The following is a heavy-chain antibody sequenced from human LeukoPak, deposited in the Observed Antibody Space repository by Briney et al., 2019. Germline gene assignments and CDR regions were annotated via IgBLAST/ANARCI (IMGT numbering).Heavy chain of an antibody. J-gene: IGHJ6*03. Sequence: ASVKVSCKVSGNSLIYLSMHWVRQAPGKGLEWLGGLDPEGGGLIYAQNFQGRVMTEDTSTDTAYTELSSLESEDTGVYYCATVFQQRGYYYMDVWGKGTTVTVSS. V-gene: IGHV1-24*01. D-gene: IGHD6-13*01. CDR2: LDPEGGGL. CDR3: ATVFQQRGYYYMDV. CDR1: GNSLIYLS.